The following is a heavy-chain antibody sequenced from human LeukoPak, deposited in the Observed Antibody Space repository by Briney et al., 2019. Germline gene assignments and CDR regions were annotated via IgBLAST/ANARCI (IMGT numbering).Heavy chain of an antibody. Sequence: PGGSLRLSCAASRFTFSSYAMSWVRQAPGKGLEWVSAISGSGGSTYYADSVKGRFTISRDNSKNTLYLQMNSLRAGDTAVYYCAKFGGGYDSDDAFDIWGQGTMVTVSS. CDR1: RFTFSSYA. J-gene: IGHJ3*02. CDR2: ISGSGGST. V-gene: IGHV3-23*01. D-gene: IGHD5-12*01. CDR3: AKFGGGYDSDDAFDI.